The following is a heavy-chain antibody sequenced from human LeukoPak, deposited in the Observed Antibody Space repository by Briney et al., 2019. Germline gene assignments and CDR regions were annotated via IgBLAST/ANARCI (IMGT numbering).Heavy chain of an antibody. V-gene: IGHV3-23*01. D-gene: IGHD6-19*01. CDR2: ISGNGGRT. CDR1: GFTFSSYA. J-gene: IGHJ4*02. CDR3: AKEQIAVAGYYFDN. Sequence: PGGSLRLXCAVSGFTFSSYAMSWVRQAPGKALEWVSGISGNGGRTYYADSVKGRFTISRDNFKNTLYLQMNSLRAEDTAVYYCAKEQIAVAGYYFDNWGQGTLVTVSS.